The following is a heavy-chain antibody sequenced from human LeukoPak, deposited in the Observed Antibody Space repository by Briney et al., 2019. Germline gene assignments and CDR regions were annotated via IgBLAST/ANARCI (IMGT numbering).Heavy chain of an antibody. CDR2: IKGDGSST. J-gene: IGHJ4*02. D-gene: IGHD1-26*01. Sequence: GGSLRLSCAASGFTFSSNWMHWARQAPGKGLVWVSRIKGDGSSTSYADSVKGRFTISRVNAKNTLFLQMNSLRAEDTAVYYCVRDGVGAPPFDYWGQGALVTVST. CDR3: VRDGVGAPPFDY. CDR1: GFTFSSNW. V-gene: IGHV3-74*01.